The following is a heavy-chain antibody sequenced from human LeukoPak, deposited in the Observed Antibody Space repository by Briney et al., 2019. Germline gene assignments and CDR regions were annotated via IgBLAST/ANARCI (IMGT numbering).Heavy chain of an antibody. CDR1: GGSISSGDYY. V-gene: IGHV4-30-4*01. Sequence: PSETLSLTCTVSGGSISSGDYYWSWIRQPPGKGLEWIGYIYYSGSTYYNPSLKSRVTISVDTSKNQFSLKLSSVTAADTAVYYCASTHPQLGGLTDYWGQGTLVTVSS. J-gene: IGHJ4*02. CDR2: IYYSGST. CDR3: ASTHPQLGGLTDY. D-gene: IGHD3-16*01.